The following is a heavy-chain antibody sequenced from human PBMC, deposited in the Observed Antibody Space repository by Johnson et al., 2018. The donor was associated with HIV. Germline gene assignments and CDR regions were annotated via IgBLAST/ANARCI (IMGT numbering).Heavy chain of an antibody. V-gene: IGHV3-33*01. Sequence: VQLVESGGGVVQPGRSLRLSCAASGFTFSSYGMHWVRQAPGKGLEWVAVIWYDGSNKYYADSVKGRFTISRDNSKNTLYLQMNSLRAEDTAVYYCARERASSAFDIWGQGTMVTVSS. CDR1: GFTFSSYG. CDR2: IWYDGSNK. CDR3: ARERASSAFDI. J-gene: IGHJ3*02.